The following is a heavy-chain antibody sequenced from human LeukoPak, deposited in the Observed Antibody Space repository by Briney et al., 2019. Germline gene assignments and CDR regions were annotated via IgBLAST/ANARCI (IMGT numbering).Heavy chain of an antibody. CDR3: ARAGATAALYYFDY. J-gene: IGHJ4*02. CDR2: IIPIFGTA. Sequence: SVKVSCKASGGTFSSYAISWVRQAPGQGLEWMGGIIPIFGTANYAQKFQGRVTITTDESTSTAYMELSSLRSEDTAVYYCARAGATAALYYFDYWGQGTLVTVSS. CDR1: GGTFSSYA. V-gene: IGHV1-69*05. D-gene: IGHD1-26*01.